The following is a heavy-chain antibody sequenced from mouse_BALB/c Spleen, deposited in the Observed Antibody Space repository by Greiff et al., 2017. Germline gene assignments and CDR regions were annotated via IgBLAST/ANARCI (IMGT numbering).Heavy chain of an antibody. CDR3: AITTVVAHFDY. Sequence: EVQLQQSGAELVKPGASVKLSCTASGFNIKDTYMHWVKQRPEQGLEWIGRIDPANGNTKYDPKFQGKATITADTSSNTAYLQLSSLTSEDTAVYYCAITTVVAHFDYWGQGTTLTVSS. CDR1: GFNIKDTY. J-gene: IGHJ2*01. D-gene: IGHD1-1*01. V-gene: IGHV14-3*02. CDR2: IDPANGNT.